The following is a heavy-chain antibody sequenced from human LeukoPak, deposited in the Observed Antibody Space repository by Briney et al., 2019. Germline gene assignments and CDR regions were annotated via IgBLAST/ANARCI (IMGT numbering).Heavy chain of an antibody. V-gene: IGHV3-7*01. J-gene: IGHJ4*02. D-gene: IGHD2-2*01. Sequence: GGSLRLSCAASGFTFSSYWMSWVRQAPGKGLEWVANIKQDGSEKYYVDSVKGRFTISRDNAKNSLYLQMNSLRAEDTAVYYCARGPREDIVVVPAVAFDYWGQGTLVTVSS. CDR2: IKQDGSEK. CDR1: GFTFSSYW. CDR3: ARGPREDIVVVPAVAFDY.